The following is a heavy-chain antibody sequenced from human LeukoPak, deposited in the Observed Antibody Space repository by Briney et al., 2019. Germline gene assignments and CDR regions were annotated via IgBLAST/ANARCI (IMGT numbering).Heavy chain of an antibody. CDR1: GFTVSSNY. D-gene: IGHD5-18*01. CDR2: IYSGGST. J-gene: IGHJ4*02. Sequence: SGGSLRFSCAASGFTVSSNYMSWVRQAPGKGLEWVSVIYSGGSTYYADSVKGRFTISRDNSKNTLYLQMNSLRAEDTAVHYCARQYSYGPYYFDYWGQGTLVTVSS. V-gene: IGHV3-66*04. CDR3: ARQYSYGPYYFDY.